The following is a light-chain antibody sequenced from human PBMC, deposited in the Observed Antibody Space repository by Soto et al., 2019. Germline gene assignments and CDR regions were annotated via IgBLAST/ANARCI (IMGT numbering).Light chain of an antibody. V-gene: IGLV1-47*01. CDR1: RSNIGRNY. CDR3: AAWDDTLKGQV. Sequence: QSVLTQPPSASGTPGQRVSISFSGSRSNIGRNYVYWYQQLPGTAPKLLIQRNNERPSGVPDRFSGSKSGTSVSLAISGLRSEDEATYYCAAWDDTLKGQVFGGGTQLTVL. J-gene: IGLJ3*02. CDR2: RNN.